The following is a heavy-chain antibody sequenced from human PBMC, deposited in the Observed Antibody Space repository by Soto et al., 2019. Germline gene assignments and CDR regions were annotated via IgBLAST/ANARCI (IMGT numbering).Heavy chain of an antibody. CDR3: AKMYYDFWSGSYGDDY. V-gene: IGHV3-23*01. CDR2: ISGSGGST. Sequence: GGSLRLSCAASGVSFSSYAMSWVRQAPGKGLEWVSAISGSGGSTYYADSVKGRFTISRDNSKNTLYLQMNSLRAEDTAVYYCAKMYYDFWSGSYGDDYWGQGTLVTVSS. D-gene: IGHD3-3*01. CDR1: GVSFSSYA. J-gene: IGHJ4*02.